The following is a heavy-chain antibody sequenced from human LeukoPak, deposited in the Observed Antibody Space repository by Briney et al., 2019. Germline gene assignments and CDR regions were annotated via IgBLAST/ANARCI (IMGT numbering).Heavy chain of an antibody. Sequence: PGGSLRLSCAASGFTFSSYGMHWVRQAPGKGLEWVAVISYDGSNKYYADSVKGRFTISRDNSKNTLYLQMNSLRAEDTAVYYCARDGLNCSGGSCYSGFDYWGQGTLVTVSS. CDR2: ISYDGSNK. J-gene: IGHJ4*02. D-gene: IGHD2-15*01. CDR1: GFTFSSYG. V-gene: IGHV3-30*03. CDR3: ARDGLNCSGGSCYSGFDY.